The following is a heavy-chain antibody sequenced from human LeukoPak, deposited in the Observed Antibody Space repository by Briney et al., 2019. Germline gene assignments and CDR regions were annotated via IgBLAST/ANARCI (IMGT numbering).Heavy chain of an antibody. Sequence: GGSLRLSCAASGFSFSRYGTHWVRQAPGKGLEWVAYIQYDGSNEQYANSVKGRFSISRDSSKNTLYLQMNSLRAEDTAVYYCAKDRCSNGIGCFYYYMDVWGKGTTVTISS. V-gene: IGHV3-30*02. J-gene: IGHJ6*03. CDR1: GFSFSRYG. D-gene: IGHD2-8*01. CDR2: IQYDGSNE. CDR3: AKDRCSNGIGCFYYYMDV.